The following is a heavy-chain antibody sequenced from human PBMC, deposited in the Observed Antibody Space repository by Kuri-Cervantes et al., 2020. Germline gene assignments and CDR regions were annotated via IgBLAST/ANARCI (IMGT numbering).Heavy chain of an antibody. V-gene: IGHV3-7*04. CDR1: GFTVSSYW. Sequence: GESLKISCAAPGFTVSSYWMSWVRQAPGKGLERVANIKHDGSEKHYVDSVKGRFTISRDDAKDSLYLQMNSLRAEDTAVYYCARDMSASDYWGQGTLVTVSS. J-gene: IGHJ4*02. CDR2: IKHDGSEK. CDR3: ARDMSASDY.